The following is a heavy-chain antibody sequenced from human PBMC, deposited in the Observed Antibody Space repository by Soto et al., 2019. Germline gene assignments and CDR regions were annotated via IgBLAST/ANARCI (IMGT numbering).Heavy chain of an antibody. J-gene: IGHJ6*02. CDR3: ARDVSLNYYDGTYYYFAMDV. CDR2: IIPFFKGT. V-gene: IGHV1-69*13. D-gene: IGHD3-16*01. CDR1: GGTFNILA. Sequence: SVKVSCKASGGTFNILAISCVVQSPLQGLEGMGGIIPFFKGTNYAEKFQGRVTITADESTSTAYMDLSSLRSEDTAVYYCARDVSLNYYDGTYYYFAMDVWGQGTTVTVSS.